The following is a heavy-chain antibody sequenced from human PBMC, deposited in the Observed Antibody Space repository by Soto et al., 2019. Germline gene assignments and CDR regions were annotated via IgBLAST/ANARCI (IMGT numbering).Heavy chain of an antibody. CDR1: GYTFTNYY. D-gene: IGHD1-26*01. V-gene: IGHV1-46*01. CDR2: IDPSGGST. J-gene: IGHJ6*02. Sequence: QVQLVQSGAEVKKSGASVKVSCKASGYTFTNYYMHWVRQAPGQGLEWMGMIDPSGGSTTYAQKFQGRVTMTRDTSASTVYMEVSSLRSEDTAVYYCARDRVGAMISNYYYCMDVWGQGTTVTVSS. CDR3: ARDRVGAMISNYYYCMDV.